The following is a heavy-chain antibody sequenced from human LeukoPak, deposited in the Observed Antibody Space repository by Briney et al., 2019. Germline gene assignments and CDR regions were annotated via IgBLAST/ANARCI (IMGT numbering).Heavy chain of an antibody. CDR1: GFTFSSYG. Sequence: GRSLRLSCAASGFTFSSYGMHWVRQAPGKGLEWVAVIWHDGSNKYYADSVKGRFTISRDNSKNTLYLQMNSLRAEDTAVYYCARGTQDIVVVPLFDIWGQGTMVTVSS. D-gene: IGHD2-2*01. CDR2: IWHDGSNK. CDR3: ARGTQDIVVVPLFDI. V-gene: IGHV3-33*01. J-gene: IGHJ3*02.